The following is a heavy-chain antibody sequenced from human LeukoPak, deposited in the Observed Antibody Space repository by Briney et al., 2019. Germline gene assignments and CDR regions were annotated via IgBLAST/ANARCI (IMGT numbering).Heavy chain of an antibody. Sequence: GRSLRLSRAASGFTFSVYGMHWVRQPPGKGLEWVALIWYDGSDKYYADSVKGRFTISRDNSENTLYLQMNGLRAEDTAVYYCVKDRGSSWVLASFDYWGQGTLVTVSS. CDR1: GFTFSVYG. CDR3: VKDRGSSWVLASFDY. V-gene: IGHV3-33*06. D-gene: IGHD6-13*01. CDR2: IWYDGSDK. J-gene: IGHJ4*02.